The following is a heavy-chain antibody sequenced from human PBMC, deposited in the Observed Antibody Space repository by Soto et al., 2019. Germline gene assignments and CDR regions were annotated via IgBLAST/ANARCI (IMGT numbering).Heavy chain of an antibody. V-gene: IGHV4-59*01. CDR2: IYYSGST. J-gene: IGHJ1*01. Sequence: SEPLSLSCTVSGGSISSFYWTWIRQPPGKGLEWIGCIYYSGSTNYNPSLKSRVTIAIDTSKNQFSLKLSSVTAADTAVYYTASSSGWPWDIANWGKGTLVTVDS. D-gene: IGHD6-19*01. CDR3: ASSSGWPWDIAN. CDR1: GGSISSFY.